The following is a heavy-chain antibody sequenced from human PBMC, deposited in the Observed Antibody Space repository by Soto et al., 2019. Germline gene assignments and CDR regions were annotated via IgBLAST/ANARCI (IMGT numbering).Heavy chain of an antibody. J-gene: IGHJ4*02. CDR1: GGPYSKYS. Sequence: QVQLVQSGTEVKKPGSSVTVSCKAFGGPYSKYSISWVRQAPGQGLEWMGRIIPIFDITNYAQKFQGRVTITADKSTSTVYMDLSSLRSEDTAVYYCARSLLGDYYDSDGLDNWGQGTLVTVSS. CDR3: ARSLLGDYYDSDGLDN. V-gene: IGHV1-69*02. CDR2: IIPIFDIT. D-gene: IGHD3-22*01.